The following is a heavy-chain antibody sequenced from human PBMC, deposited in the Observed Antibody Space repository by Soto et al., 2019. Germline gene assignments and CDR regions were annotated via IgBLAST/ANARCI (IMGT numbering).Heavy chain of an antibody. D-gene: IGHD1-7*01. CDR1: GFTCISYG. CDR2: SSATGAGT. J-gene: IGHJ4*02. V-gene: IGHV3-23*01. CDR3: AKDRRAGGNYGFYSDF. Sequence: HRGGAVRLYCVASGFTCISYGMTWVRQAPGKGLEWVSFSSATGAGTYYADSVKGRFTISRDNSKNTLYLQMTSLRADDTAVYYCAKDRRAGGNYGFYSDFWGQGALVPVSS.